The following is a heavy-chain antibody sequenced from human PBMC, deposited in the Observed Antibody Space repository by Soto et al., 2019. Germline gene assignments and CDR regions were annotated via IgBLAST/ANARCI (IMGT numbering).Heavy chain of an antibody. CDR1: GGSISSYY. V-gene: IGHV4-59*01. CDR2: IYYSGST. D-gene: IGHD5-12*01. CDR3: ARGEWLRFWDY. J-gene: IGHJ4*02. Sequence: SETLSLTCTVSGGSISSYYWSWIRQPPGKGLEWIGYIYYSGSTNYNPSLKSRVTISVDTSKNQFSLKLSSVTAADTAVYYCARGEWLRFWDYWGQGTLGTVSS.